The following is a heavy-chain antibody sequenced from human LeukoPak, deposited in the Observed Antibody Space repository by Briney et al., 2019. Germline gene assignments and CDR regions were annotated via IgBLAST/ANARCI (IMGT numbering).Heavy chain of an antibody. CDR2: ISYDGIIK. J-gene: IGHJ4*02. D-gene: IGHD1-26*01. V-gene: IGHV3-30*18. CDR3: AKDNSGSSTGGYYFDS. Sequence: PGGSLRLSCAASGFTFSSYGMHWVRQAPGKGLEWVAVISYDGIIKYYADSVKGRFTISRDNSKNTLYLQMNSLRAEDTAVYYCAKDNSGSSTGGYYFDSWGQGTLVTVSS. CDR1: GFTFSSYG.